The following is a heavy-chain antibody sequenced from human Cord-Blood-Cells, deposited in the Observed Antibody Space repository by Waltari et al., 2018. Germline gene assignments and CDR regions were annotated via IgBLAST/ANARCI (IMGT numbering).Heavy chain of an antibody. V-gene: IGHV5-51*03. CDR2: ISPGDSDI. Sequence: EVQLVQSGAEVKKPGESLKISCKSSGYSFTSYWIGWVRQMPGKDLEWMGIISPGDSDIRYSRSFYVKVTISVDKFISTAYLQWRILIAPDIGMYYCARGIGTGAFDIWGQWTMVTVAS. CDR3: ARGIGTGAFDI. D-gene: IGHD6-13*01. J-gene: IGHJ3*02. CDR1: GYSFTSYW.